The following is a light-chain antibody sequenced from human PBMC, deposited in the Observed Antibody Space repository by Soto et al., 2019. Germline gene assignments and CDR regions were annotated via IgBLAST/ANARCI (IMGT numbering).Light chain of an antibody. CDR1: QSVSSY. CDR2: DAS. CDR3: QQRSTWPLP. Sequence: ESVLTQSPATLSLSPGERATLSCRASQSVSSYLAWYQQKPGQAPSLLIYDASNRATGIPARFSGSGSGTDFTLTINSLEPDDFGVYYCQQRSTWPLPFAEGTRLELK. V-gene: IGKV3-11*01. J-gene: IGKJ5*01.